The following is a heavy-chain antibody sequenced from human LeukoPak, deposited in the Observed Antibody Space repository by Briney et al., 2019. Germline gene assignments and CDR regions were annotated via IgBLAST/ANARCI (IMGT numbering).Heavy chain of an antibody. Sequence: GGSLRLSCAATGFTFSSNGMSWVRQAPGKGLEWVSSISGNGVTTYYVDSVRGRFTISRDNAKNSLYLQMNSLRAEDTAVYYCAKYDFWSGKHFDYWGQGTLVTVSS. CDR3: AKYDFWSGKHFDY. D-gene: IGHD3-3*01. J-gene: IGHJ4*02. CDR1: GFTFSSNG. V-gene: IGHV3-21*04. CDR2: ISGNGVTT.